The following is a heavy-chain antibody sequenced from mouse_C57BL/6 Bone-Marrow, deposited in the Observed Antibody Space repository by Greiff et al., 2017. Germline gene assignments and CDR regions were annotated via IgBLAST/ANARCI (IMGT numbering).Heavy chain of an antibody. CDR3: ARDFGSSDWYFDF. V-gene: IGHV1-85*01. J-gene: IGHJ1*03. Sequence: VQLQQSGPELVKPGASVKLSCKASGYTFTSYDINWVKQRPGQGLEWIGWIYPRDGSTKYNEKFKGKATLTVDTSSSTAYMELHSLTSEDSAVYFCARDFGSSDWYFDFWGTGTTVTVSS. CDR2: IYPRDGST. D-gene: IGHD1-1*01. CDR1: GYTFTSYD.